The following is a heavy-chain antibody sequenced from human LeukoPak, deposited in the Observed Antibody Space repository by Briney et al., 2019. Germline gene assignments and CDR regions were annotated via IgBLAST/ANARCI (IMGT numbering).Heavy chain of an antibody. CDR3: AKDMGIAVAGLFDY. Sequence: GGSLRLSCAASGFTFSSYWMSWVRQAPGKGLEWVANIKQDGSEKYYVDSVKGRFTISRDNAKNSLYLQMNSLRAEDTALYYCAKDMGIAVAGLFDYWGQGTLVTVSS. D-gene: IGHD6-19*01. CDR1: GFTFSSYW. J-gene: IGHJ4*02. CDR2: IKQDGSEK. V-gene: IGHV3-7*03.